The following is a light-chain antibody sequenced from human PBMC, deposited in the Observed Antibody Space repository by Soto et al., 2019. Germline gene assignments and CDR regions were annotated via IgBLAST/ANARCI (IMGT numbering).Light chain of an antibody. CDR1: QSLLHSNGYNY. CDR3: MQALQTHT. CDR2: LGS. V-gene: IGKV2-28*01. Sequence: DIVMTQSPLSLPVTPGEPASISCRSSQSLLHSNGYNYLDWYLQKPGQSPQLLIYLGSTRASGVPDRFSGSASGTDFTLKINRVEAEDVGVYYCMQALQTHTFGQGTKLEI. J-gene: IGKJ2*01.